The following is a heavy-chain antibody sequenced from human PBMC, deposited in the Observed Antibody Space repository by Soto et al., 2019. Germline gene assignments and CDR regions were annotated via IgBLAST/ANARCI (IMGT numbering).Heavy chain of an antibody. CDR3: ARQGFGPLHGLVDV. V-gene: IGHV4-59*08. D-gene: IGHD3-10*01. Sequence: QVQLQESGPGLVKPSETLSLSCTVSGGSISSYYWSWFRQSPGKRMEWIGYVHHSWGSSYNPSLQSRVAISLDTPKSQFSLKVTSVTATDPAVYYCARQGFGPLHGLVDVWGQGTTVTVSS. J-gene: IGHJ6*02. CDR1: GGSISSYY. CDR2: VHHSWGS.